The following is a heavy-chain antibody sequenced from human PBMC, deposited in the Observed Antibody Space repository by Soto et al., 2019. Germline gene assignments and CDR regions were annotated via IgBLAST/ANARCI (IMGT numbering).Heavy chain of an antibody. J-gene: IGHJ4*02. CDR1: GYTFTSYW. Sequence: GVSLKVSCKGAGYTFTSYWSGWVRQMPGKGLEWMGIIYPADSDTRYSPSFQGQVTFSADKSISTAYLQWSSLKASDTAMYYCARFTTMIAPFDYWGQGTLVTVSS. CDR2: IYPADSDT. D-gene: IGHD3-22*01. CDR3: ARFTTMIAPFDY. V-gene: IGHV5-51*01.